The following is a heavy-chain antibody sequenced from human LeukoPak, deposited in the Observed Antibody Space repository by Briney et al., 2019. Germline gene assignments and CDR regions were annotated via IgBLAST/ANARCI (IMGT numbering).Heavy chain of an antibody. J-gene: IGHJ5*02. V-gene: IGHV4-34*01. D-gene: IGHD3-3*01. CDR1: GGSFSGYY. Sequence: SGTLSLTCAVYGGSFSGYYWSWIRQPPGKGLEWIGEINHSGSTNYNPSLKSRVTISVDTSKNQFSLKLSSVTAADTAVYYCARVRFLEWLWFDPWGQGTLVTVSS. CDR2: INHSGST. CDR3: ARVRFLEWLWFDP.